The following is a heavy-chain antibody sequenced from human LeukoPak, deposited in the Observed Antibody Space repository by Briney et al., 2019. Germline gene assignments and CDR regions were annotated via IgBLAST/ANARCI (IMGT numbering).Heavy chain of an antibody. J-gene: IGHJ4*02. V-gene: IGHV3-48*01. CDR3: ARELSLSH. D-gene: IGHD2/OR15-2a*01. Sequence: QPGGSLRLSCAASGFTFSSYSMNWVRQAPGKGLEWVSYISSTGSVIYYADSVRGRFTISRDNAKNSLYLQMNSLRAEDTAVYYCARELSLSHWSQGTLVTVSS. CDR1: GFTFSSYS. CDR2: ISSTGSVI.